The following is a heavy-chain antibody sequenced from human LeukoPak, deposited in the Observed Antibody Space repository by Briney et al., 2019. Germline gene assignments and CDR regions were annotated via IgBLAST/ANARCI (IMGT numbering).Heavy chain of an antibody. V-gene: IGHV3-64D*08. CDR2: ISRSGGST. J-gene: IGHJ3*02. CDR3: VKVAQMDALDI. Sequence: GGSLRLSCSASGFTFGTYTMHWIRQAPGKGLEYVSAISRSGGSTYYADSVKDRFTISRDNSKNTLYLQMSSLRAEDTAVYYCVKVAQMDALDIWGQGTMVTVSS. CDR1: GFTFGTYT. D-gene: IGHD5-24*01.